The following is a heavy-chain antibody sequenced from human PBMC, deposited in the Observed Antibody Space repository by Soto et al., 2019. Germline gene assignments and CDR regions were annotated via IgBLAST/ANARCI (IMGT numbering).Heavy chain of an antibody. CDR2: ISGSGGST. V-gene: IGHV3-23*01. CDR3: AKVGTMIVSPIDY. J-gene: IGHJ4*02. CDR1: GFTFSSYA. D-gene: IGHD3-22*01. Sequence: GGSLRLSCAASGFTFSSYAMSWVRQAPGKGLEWVSAISGSGGSTYYADSVKGRFTISSDNSKNTLYLQMNSLRAEDTAVYYCAKVGTMIVSPIDYWGQGTLVTVSS.